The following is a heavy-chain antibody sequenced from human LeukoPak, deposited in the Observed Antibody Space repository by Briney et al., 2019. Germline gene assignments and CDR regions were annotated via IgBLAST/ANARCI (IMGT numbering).Heavy chain of an antibody. D-gene: IGHD6-19*01. CDR3: ARSLAVAGDFDY. Sequence: SETLSLTCAVYGGSFSGYYWSWIRQPPGKGLEWIGYIYYSGSTNYNPSLKSRVTISVDTSKNQFSLKLSSVTAADTAVYYCARSLAVAGDFDYWGQGTLVTVSS. CDR2: IYYSGST. V-gene: IGHV4-59*01. J-gene: IGHJ4*02. CDR1: GGSFSGYY.